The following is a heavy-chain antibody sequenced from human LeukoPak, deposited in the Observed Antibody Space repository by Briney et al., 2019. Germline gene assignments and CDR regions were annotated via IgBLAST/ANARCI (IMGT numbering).Heavy chain of an antibody. J-gene: IGHJ4*02. CDR1: GGSISSSNW. Sequence: SETLSLTCTVSGGSISSSNWWTWVRQPPGKGLEWIGEIYHSGSTNYNPSLKSRVTISVDKSKNQFSLKLTSVTAADTALYYCAMRSNHELIYWGQGTLVTVSS. CDR2: IYHSGST. CDR3: AMRSNHELIY. D-gene: IGHD4-11*01. V-gene: IGHV4-4*02.